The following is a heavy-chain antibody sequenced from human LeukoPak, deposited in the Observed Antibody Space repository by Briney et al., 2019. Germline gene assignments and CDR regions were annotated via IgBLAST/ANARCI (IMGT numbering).Heavy chain of an antibody. CDR1: GFSFGNFW. CDR2: MKGDASLI. V-gene: IGHV3-7*03. Sequence: GGSLRLSCAASGFSFGNFWMSWVRQAPGRGLQWVASMKGDASLIYYVDSVKGRFTISRDNARNSLYMQMNSLRVEDTAVYYCAKRASYGDADYWGQGTLVTVSS. J-gene: IGHJ4*02. CDR3: AKRASYGDADY. D-gene: IGHD4-17*01.